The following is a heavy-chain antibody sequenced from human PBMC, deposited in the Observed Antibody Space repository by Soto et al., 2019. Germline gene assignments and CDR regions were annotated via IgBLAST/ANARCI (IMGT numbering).Heavy chain of an antibody. Sequence: PGESLKISCKGSGYSFTSYWISWVRQMPGKGLEWMGRIDPSDSYTNYSPSFQGHVTISADKSISTAYLQWSSLKASDTAMYYCGSWATGTTCGPPGGGDYWGQGTLVTVSS. J-gene: IGHJ4*02. V-gene: IGHV5-10-1*01. CDR3: GSWATGTTCGPPGGGDY. CDR2: IDPSDSYT. D-gene: IGHD3-10*01. CDR1: GYSFTSYW.